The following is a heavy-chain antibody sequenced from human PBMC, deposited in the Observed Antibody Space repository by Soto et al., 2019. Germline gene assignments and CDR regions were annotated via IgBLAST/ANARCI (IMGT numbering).Heavy chain of an antibody. Sequence: SETRSLTGTVSGGSISGYYWSCIRQPAGKGLEWIGRIYTRGSTNYNPSLRSRVTMSVDTSKNQFSLNLSSVTAADTAVYYCARPPGYGRNSNAFDIWGQGTMVTVS. CDR3: ARPPGYGRNSNAFDI. CDR1: GGSISGYY. V-gene: IGHV4-4*07. D-gene: IGHD5-12*01. CDR2: IYTRGST. J-gene: IGHJ3*02.